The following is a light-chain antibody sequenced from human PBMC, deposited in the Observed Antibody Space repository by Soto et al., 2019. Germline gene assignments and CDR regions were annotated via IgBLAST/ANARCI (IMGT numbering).Light chain of an antibody. V-gene: IGLV2-14*01. J-gene: IGLJ1*01. Sequence: QSALTQPASVSGSPGQSTTISCTGTSSDIGGYNYDSWYQQLPGEAPKLIIYDVSDRPSGVSTRFSGSKSGNTASLTISGLQAEDEGDYYCSSFTSRHTYVFGTGTKLTVL. CDR1: SSDIGGYNY. CDR3: SSFTSRHTYV. CDR2: DVS.